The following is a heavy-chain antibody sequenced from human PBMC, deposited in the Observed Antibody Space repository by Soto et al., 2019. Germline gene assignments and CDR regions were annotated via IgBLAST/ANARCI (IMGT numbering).Heavy chain of an antibody. CDR2: ISYTGST. V-gene: IGHV4-59*13. J-gene: IGHJ5*02. Sequence: QVQLQESGPGLVKLSETLSLTCTVSGDSISSYYWSWIRQPPGKGLEWVGYISYTGSTIYNPSLASRATISLDTSKNQASLSLCSVTVADTAMSSCGRVGEFPVWFDPWGRGTLVTVSS. CDR3: GRVGEFPVWFDP. CDR1: GDSISSYY. D-gene: IGHD3-10*01.